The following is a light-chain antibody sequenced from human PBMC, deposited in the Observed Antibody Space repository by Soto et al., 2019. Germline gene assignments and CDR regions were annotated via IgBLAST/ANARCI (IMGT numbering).Light chain of an antibody. V-gene: IGKV1-8*01. CDR2: SAS. Sequence: AIRMTQSPSSFSASTGDRVTITCRASQGIYSHLAWYQQKPGKAPNILIYSASTLQSGVPSRFSGNGSGTDFTLTIRSLQSEDFATYYCQQCYSYPYTFGQGTKLEIK. CDR3: QQCYSYPYT. CDR1: QGIYSH. J-gene: IGKJ2*01.